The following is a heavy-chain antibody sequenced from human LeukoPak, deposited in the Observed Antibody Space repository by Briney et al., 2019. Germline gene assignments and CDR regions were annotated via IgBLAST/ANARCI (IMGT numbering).Heavy chain of an antibody. CDR1: GGSISSYY. V-gene: IGHV4-59*08. Sequence: SETLPLTCSVSGGSISSYYWSWIRQPPGKGLEWFGYIYYSGSTNYKSPLKSRVTMSGDTSKNQFSLELRSVTAADTAVYYCARHAESGYDRFDLWGQGTLVTVSS. D-gene: IGHD5-12*01. J-gene: IGHJ5*02. CDR2: IYYSGST. CDR3: ARHAESGYDRFDL.